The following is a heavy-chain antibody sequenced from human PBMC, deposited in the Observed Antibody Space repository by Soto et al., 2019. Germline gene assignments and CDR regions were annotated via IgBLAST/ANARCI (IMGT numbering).Heavy chain of an antibody. CDR1: GGSISSGVYY. CDR2: IYYSGST. J-gene: IGHJ4*02. CDR3: AREDAGGPAIDY. D-gene: IGHD6-25*01. Sequence: PSETLSLTCTVSGGSISSGVYYWSWIRQHPGKGLEWIGYIYYSGSTYYNPSLKSRVTISVDTSKNQFSLKLSSVTAADTAVYYCAREDAGGPAIDYWGQGTLVTVSS. V-gene: IGHV4-31*03.